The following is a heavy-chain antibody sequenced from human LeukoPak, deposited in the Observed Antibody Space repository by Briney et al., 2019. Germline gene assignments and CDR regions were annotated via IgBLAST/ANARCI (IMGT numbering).Heavy chain of an antibody. CDR2: INHSGST. Sequence: SETLSLTCAVYGGSFSGYYWSWIRQPPGKGLEWIGEINHSGSTNYNPSLKSRVTISVDTSKNQFSLKLSSVTAADTAVYYCAKDQWELLERTYSASDYWGQGTLVTVSS. V-gene: IGHV4-34*01. CDR1: GGSFSGYY. CDR3: AKDQWELLERTYSASDY. J-gene: IGHJ4*02. D-gene: IGHD1-26*01.